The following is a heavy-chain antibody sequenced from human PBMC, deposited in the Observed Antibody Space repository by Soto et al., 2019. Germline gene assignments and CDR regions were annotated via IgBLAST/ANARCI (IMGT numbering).Heavy chain of an antibody. CDR2: IWYDGSNK. D-gene: IGHD3-16*02. J-gene: IGHJ6*03. V-gene: IGHV3-33*01. Sequence: AGGSLRLSCAASGFTFSSYGMHWVRQAPGKGLEWVAVIWYDGSNKYYADSVKGRFTISRDNSKNTLYLQMNSLRAEDTAVYYCARFPYDYIWGSYRYDGANYYYYYMDVWGKGTTVTVSS. CDR1: GFTFSSYG. CDR3: ARFPYDYIWGSYRYDGANYYYYYMDV.